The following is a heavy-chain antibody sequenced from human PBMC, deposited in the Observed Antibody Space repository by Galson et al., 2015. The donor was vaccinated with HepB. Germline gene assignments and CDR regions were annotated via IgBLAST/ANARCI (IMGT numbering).Heavy chain of an antibody. CDR1: GFTFSSYG. D-gene: IGHD3-10*01. J-gene: IGHJ4*02. Sequence: SLRLSCAASGFTFSSYGMHWVRQAPGKGLEWVAVISYDGSNKYYADSVKGRFTISRDNSKNTLCLQMNSLRAEDTAVYYCAKDRGGAPGHFDYWGQRTLVTVSS. V-gene: IGHV3-30*18. CDR3: AKDRGGAPGHFDY. CDR2: ISYDGSNK.